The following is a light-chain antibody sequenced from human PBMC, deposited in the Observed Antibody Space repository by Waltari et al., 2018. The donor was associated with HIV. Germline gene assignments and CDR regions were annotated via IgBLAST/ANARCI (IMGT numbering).Light chain of an antibody. CDR3: ATWYDSLNSPV. Sequence: QSVLTQSPSASGTPGQRVTISCSGGSSNIGSYPVRGYQQFPGTAPKRIIYGNNHRPSGVPDRFSGSKSGTSSSLAIIGLQSEDESAYYCATWYDSLNSPVFGGGTKLTVL. J-gene: IGLJ3*02. V-gene: IGLV1-44*01. CDR1: SSNIGSYP. CDR2: GNN.